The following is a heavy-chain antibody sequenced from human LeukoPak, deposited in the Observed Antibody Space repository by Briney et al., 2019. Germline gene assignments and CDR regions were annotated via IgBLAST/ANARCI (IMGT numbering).Heavy chain of an antibody. Sequence: GGSPTLSCAASGFTFINYGMGWVRQAPAKGLEWVTLISYDGGNNGDSVKGRFTISTDNSKNTLYMQMTSLRVEDTAFYYCATNSRRPHQYYMDVWGKGTTVTVSS. J-gene: IGHJ6*03. V-gene: IGHV3-30*03. CDR3: ATNSRRPHQYYMDV. D-gene: IGHD1-14*01. CDR2: ISYDGGN. CDR1: GFTFINYG.